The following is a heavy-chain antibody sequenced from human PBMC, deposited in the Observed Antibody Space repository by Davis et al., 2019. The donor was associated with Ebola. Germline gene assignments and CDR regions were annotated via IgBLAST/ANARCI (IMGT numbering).Heavy chain of an antibody. CDR2: ISPDGSIT. V-gene: IGHV3-74*01. Sequence: HTGGSLRLSCAASGFTFSSYWMHWVRQGPGKGLMWVSRISPDGSITFYADSVKGRFTISRDNAKNTLFLQMNSLGAEDTAVYYCARRRTTYNDVRYFDYWGQGALVTVSS. CDR3: ARRRTTYNDVRYFDY. D-gene: IGHD5-24*01. CDR1: GFTFSSYW. J-gene: IGHJ4*02.